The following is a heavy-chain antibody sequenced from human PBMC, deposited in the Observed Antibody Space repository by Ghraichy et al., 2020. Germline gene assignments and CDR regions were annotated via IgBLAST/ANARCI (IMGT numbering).Heavy chain of an antibody. CDR3: TRGGAGYADY. J-gene: IGHJ4*02. CDR1: GFTFDDYT. Sequence: GESLNISCAASGFTFDDYTMHWVRQTPGKGLEWVSLINWDGDNTYYADSVKGRFTISRDNSKNSLYLQMNSVRTEDTAFYYCTRGGAGYADYWGQGTLVTVSS. D-gene: IGHD5-12*01. CDR2: INWDGDNT. V-gene: IGHV3-43*01.